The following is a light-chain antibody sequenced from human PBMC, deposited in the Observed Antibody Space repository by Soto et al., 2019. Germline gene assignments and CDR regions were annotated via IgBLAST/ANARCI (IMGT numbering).Light chain of an antibody. CDR2: AAS. J-gene: IGKJ4*01. Sequence: EIVMTQSPATLSVILGETATLSCRASRSVGRNIAWYQQKPGQARRLFIYAASTRATGIPARFNGSGSGTDFTLTIGSLQSGDFAVYYCQQYNDWPPITFGGGTNVEI. V-gene: IGKV3-15*01. CDR1: RSVGRN. CDR3: QQYNDWPPIT.